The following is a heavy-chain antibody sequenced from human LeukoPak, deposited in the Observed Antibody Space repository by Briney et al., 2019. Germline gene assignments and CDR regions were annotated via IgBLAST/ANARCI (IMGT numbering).Heavy chain of an antibody. CDR3: ARASLETTSYYYAGMDV. CDR1: GISFTDYT. D-gene: IGHD1-1*01. J-gene: IGHJ6*02. V-gene: IGHV3-21*01. CDR2: ISRTSSDI. Sequence: GGSPRLSCAAPGISFTDYTMNWVRTTPAKGLEWASSISRTSSDIYYSDSVKGRFTVSRDNAENSLYLQVSSLRAEDTAVYYWARASLETTSYYYAGMDVWGQGTTVTVSS.